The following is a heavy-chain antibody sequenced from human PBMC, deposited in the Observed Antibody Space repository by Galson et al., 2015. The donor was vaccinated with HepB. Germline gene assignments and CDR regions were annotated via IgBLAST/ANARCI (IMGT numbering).Heavy chain of an antibody. J-gene: IGHJ5*02. CDR3: ARNGSPRPFDL. V-gene: IGHV3-11*04. D-gene: IGHD6-13*01. Sequence: SLRLSCAVSGFNFSDFFMNWVRQAPGKGLEWISYIDNSGGTIYYADSVKGRFSISRDDAKNSLYLQMNSLRGDDTAVYYCARNGSPRPFDLWGQGTPVTVSS. CDR1: GFNFSDFF. CDR2: IDNSGGTI.